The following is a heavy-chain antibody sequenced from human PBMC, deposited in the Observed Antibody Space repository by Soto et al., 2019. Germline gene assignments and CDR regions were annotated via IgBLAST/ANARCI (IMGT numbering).Heavy chain of an antibody. CDR1: GFTFTSSA. CDR3: AAVQLDRSPDY. Sequence: QMQLVQSGPEVKKPGTSVKVSCKASGFTFTSSAVQWVRQARGQRLEWIGWIVVGSGNTNYAQKFQERVTITRDMPTSTAYMELSSLRSEDTAVYYCAAVQLDRSPDYWGQGTLVTVSS. J-gene: IGHJ4*02. D-gene: IGHD1-1*01. V-gene: IGHV1-58*01. CDR2: IVVGSGNT.